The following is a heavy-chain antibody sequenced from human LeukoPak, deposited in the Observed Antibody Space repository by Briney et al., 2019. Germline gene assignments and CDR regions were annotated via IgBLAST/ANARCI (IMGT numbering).Heavy chain of an antibody. D-gene: IGHD6-13*01. CDR3: ARGYSAAGRFNY. CDR1: GGSISSYY. J-gene: IGHJ4*02. CDR2: IYYSGST. V-gene: IGHV4-59*01. Sequence: SETLSLTCTVSGGSISSYYWSWIRQPPGKGLEWIGYIYYSGSTNYNPPLKSRVTISVDTSKNQFSLKLSSVTAADTAVYYCARGYSAAGRFNYWGQGTLVTVSS.